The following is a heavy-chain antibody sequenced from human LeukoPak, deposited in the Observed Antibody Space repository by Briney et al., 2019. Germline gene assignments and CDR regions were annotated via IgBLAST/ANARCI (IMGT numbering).Heavy chain of an antibody. D-gene: IGHD3-22*01. CDR1: GGTFSSYA. CDR3: ARDTNYYDSSGYPSNWFDP. J-gene: IGHJ5*02. CDR2: IIPIFGTA. V-gene: IGHV1-69*13. Sequence: GASVKGSCKASGGTFSSYAISWVRQAPGQGLEWMGGIIPIFGTANYAQKFQGRVTITADESTSTAYMELSSLRSEDTAVYYCARDTNYYDSSGYPSNWFDPWGQGTLVTVSS.